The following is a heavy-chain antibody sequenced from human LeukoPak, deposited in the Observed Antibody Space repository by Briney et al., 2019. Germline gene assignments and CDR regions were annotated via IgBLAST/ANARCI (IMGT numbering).Heavy chain of an antibody. CDR2: ISSSGSNI. CDR3: AKDLDYDSSGVFDY. CDR1: GFTFSSYE. D-gene: IGHD3-22*01. J-gene: IGHJ4*02. V-gene: IGHV3-48*03. Sequence: GGSLRLSCAASGFTFSSYEMNWVRQAPGKGLEWVSYISSSGSNIYYADSVKGRFTISRDNAKNSLYLQMNSLRAEDTAVYYCAKDLDYDSSGVFDYWGQGTLVTVSS.